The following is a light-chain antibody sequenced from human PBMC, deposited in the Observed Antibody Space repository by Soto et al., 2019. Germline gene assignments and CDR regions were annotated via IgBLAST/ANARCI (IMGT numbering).Light chain of an antibody. CDR2: GAS. J-gene: IGKJ1*01. Sequence: EIVLTQSPGTLSLSPGERATLSCRASQSVSSSFLAWYQQSPGQAPRLLIQGASRRATGIPDRFTGSGSGTDFTLTINRLEPEDFAVYYCQQYGGMWTFGQGTKV. V-gene: IGKV3-20*01. CDR1: QSVSSSF. CDR3: QQYGGMWT.